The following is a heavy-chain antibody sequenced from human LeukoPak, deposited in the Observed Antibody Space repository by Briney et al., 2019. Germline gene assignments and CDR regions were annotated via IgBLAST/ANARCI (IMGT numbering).Heavy chain of an antibody. CDR1: GFPFSDYG. V-gene: IGHV3-30*18. Sequence: GTSLRLSCAASGFPFSDYGMYWVRQAPGKGLEWLAVISHDGSNKYYADSVKGRITISRDNSMNTLYLQMNSLRAEDTAVYYCAKVRWGSDNALDSWGQGTLVTGSS. CDR3: AKVRWGSDNALDS. J-gene: IGHJ4*02. D-gene: IGHD3-16*01. CDR2: ISHDGSNK.